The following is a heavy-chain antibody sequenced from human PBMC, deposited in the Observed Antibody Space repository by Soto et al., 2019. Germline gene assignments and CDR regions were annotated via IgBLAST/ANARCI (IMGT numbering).Heavy chain of an antibody. Sequence: QVQLVESGGGVVQPGRSLRLSCAASGFTFSSYGMHWVRQAPGKGLEWVAVISYDGSNKYYADSVKGRFTISRDNSKNTLYLQMNSLRAEDTAVYYCGKEWADSSGYLSVAFDIWGQGTMVTVSS. CDR3: GKEWADSSGYLSVAFDI. D-gene: IGHD3-22*01. CDR2: ISYDGSNK. CDR1: GFTFSSYG. J-gene: IGHJ3*02. V-gene: IGHV3-30*18.